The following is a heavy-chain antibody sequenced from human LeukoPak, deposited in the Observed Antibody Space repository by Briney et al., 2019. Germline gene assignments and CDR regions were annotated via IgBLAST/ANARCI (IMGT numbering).Heavy chain of an antibody. CDR2: ISAYNGNT. CDR3: ARVSGYCSSPSCYGAFDI. J-gene: IGHJ3*02. CDR1: GYTFTSYG. V-gene: IGHV1-18*01. Sequence: GASVEVSCKASGYTFTSYGISWVRQAPGQGLEWMGWISAYNGNTNYAQKLQGRVTMTTDTSTSTAYMELRSLRSDDTAVYYCARVSGYCSSPSCYGAFDIWGQGTMVTVSS. D-gene: IGHD2-2*01.